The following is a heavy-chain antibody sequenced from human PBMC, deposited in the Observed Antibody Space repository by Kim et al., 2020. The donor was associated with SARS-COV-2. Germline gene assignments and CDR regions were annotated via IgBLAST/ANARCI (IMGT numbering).Heavy chain of an antibody. J-gene: IGHJ6*02. D-gene: IGHD6-13*01. Sequence: GGSLRLSCAASGFTFSSYEMNWVRQAPGKGLEWVSYISSSGSTIYYADSVKGRFTISRDNAKNSLYLQMNSLRAEDTAVYYCARSRDHREQQLRYYYYGMDVWGQGTTVTLSS. V-gene: IGHV3-48*03. CDR3: ARSRDHREQQLRYYYYGMDV. CDR1: GFTFSSYE. CDR2: ISSSGSTI.